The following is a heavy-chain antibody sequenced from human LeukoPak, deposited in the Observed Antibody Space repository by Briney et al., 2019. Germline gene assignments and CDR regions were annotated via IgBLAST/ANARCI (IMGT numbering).Heavy chain of an antibody. V-gene: IGHV1-69*13. Sequence: SVKVSCKASGGTFSSYAISWVRQAPGQGLEWMGGIIPIFGTANYAQKFQGRVTITADESTSTAYMELSSLRSEDTAVYYCASSGGCSSTSCYSYYYYGMDVWGQGTTVTVSS. CDR2: IIPIFGTA. CDR1: GGTFSSYA. D-gene: IGHD2-2*01. CDR3: ASSGGCSSTSCYSYYYYGMDV. J-gene: IGHJ6*02.